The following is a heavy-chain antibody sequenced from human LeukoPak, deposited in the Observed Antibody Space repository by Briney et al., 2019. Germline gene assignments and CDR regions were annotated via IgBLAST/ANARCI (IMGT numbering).Heavy chain of an antibody. CDR3: AKDPPRAAWFSADYTNYGD. V-gene: IGHV3-23*01. Sequence: GGSLRLSCAASGFTFSNAWMSWVRQAPGKGLEWVSGITSSGGSTYYADSVRGRFTISRDNSKNTLYLQMNSLRVEDTAVYYCAKDPPRAAWFSADYTNYGDWGQGTLVTVSS. CDR1: GFTFSNAW. D-gene: IGHD4-11*01. J-gene: IGHJ4*02. CDR2: ITSSGGST.